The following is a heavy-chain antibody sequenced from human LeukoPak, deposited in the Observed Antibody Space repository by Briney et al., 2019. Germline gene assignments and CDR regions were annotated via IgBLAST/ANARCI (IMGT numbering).Heavy chain of an antibody. CDR2: ISSIGSTI. Sequence: GGSLRLSCAASGFTFSDYYMGWIRQAPGKGLEWVSYISSIGSTIYYADSVKGRFTITRGNAKNSLYLQMHRLRAADTVMNYCARDPGQVVAANYYFDYWGQGTMVTVSS. CDR3: ARDPGQVVAANYYFDY. CDR1: GFTFSDYY. J-gene: IGHJ4*02. V-gene: IGHV3-11*01. D-gene: IGHD2-15*01.